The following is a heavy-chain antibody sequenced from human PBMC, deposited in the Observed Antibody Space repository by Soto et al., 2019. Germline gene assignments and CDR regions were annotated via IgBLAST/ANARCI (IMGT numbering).Heavy chain of an antibody. J-gene: IGHJ4*02. D-gene: IGHD6-25*01. CDR2: ISDDGTIT. V-gene: IGHV3-74*01. CDR3: ARSDDGYDY. CDR1: GFTLSGYW. Sequence: PGGSLRLSCAASGFTLSGYWMHWVRQAPGKGLIWVSRISDDGTITTYADSVKGRFTISRDDAKNTLYLQMNSLRDEDTAVYFCARSDDGYDYWGQGTLVTVSS.